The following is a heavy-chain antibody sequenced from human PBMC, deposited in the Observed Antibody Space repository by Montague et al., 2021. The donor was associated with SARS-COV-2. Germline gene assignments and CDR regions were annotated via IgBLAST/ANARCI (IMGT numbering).Heavy chain of an antibody. Sequence: SETLSLTCSVSGYSITRVCWGWLRQPPGKGLELIGHLHHSGSTNLNASLKSRLTMSPDTSKNQFSLQLSPVTAADTAVYYCARLYLGFNGKMYFFDAWGQGILVTVSS. CDR2: LHHSGST. CDR1: GYSITRVC. J-gene: IGHJ4*02. V-gene: IGHV4-59*01. D-gene: IGHD2-8*01. CDR3: ARLYLGFNGKMYFFDA.